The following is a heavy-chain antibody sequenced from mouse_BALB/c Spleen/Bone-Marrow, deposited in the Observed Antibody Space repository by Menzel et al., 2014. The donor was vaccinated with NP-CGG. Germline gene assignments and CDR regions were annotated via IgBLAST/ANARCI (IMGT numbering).Heavy chain of an antibody. CDR2: INPYNGDT. J-gene: IGHJ3*01. CDR3: GRDDGQAWFAY. Sequence: VQLQQSGPELVKPGASVKISCKASGYSFTGYFMNWVKRSHGKSLEWIGRINPYNGDTFYNQKFKGKATLTVDKSSSTAHMELLSLTSEDSAVYYCGRDDGQAWFAYWAKGLWSLSLQ. CDR1: GYSFTGYF. V-gene: IGHV1-37*01. D-gene: IGHD2-3*01.